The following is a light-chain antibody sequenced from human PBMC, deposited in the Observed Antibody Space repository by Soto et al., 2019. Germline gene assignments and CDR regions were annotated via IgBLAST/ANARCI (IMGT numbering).Light chain of an antibody. Sequence: EIVMTQSPATLSVSPGERATLSCRASQSVSNNLAGYQKKPGQAPRLLIYGASTRATGIPARFSGCGSGTEFTLTISSLQSEDVAFYYCQQYNNWWTFGQGTRVDIK. CDR1: QSVSNN. CDR2: GAS. V-gene: IGKV3-15*01. CDR3: QQYNNWWT. J-gene: IGKJ1*01.